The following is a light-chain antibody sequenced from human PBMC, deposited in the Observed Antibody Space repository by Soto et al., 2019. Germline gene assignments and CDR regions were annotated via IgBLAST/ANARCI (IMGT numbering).Light chain of an antibody. CDR3: QHYHIDPWT. Sequence: DIQMTQSPSTLSASVGDRVTITCRASQSIRSWLAWYQWKPGKAPKLLIYGASSLESGVPLRFSGSGSGTEFALTIISLQPDDFATYYCQHYHIDPWTFGQGTNVEVK. CDR1: QSIRSW. CDR2: GAS. J-gene: IGKJ1*01. V-gene: IGKV1-5*01.